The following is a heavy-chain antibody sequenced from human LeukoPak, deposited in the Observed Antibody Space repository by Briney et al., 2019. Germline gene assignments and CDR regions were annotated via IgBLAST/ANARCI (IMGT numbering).Heavy chain of an antibody. D-gene: IGHD3-10*01. J-gene: IGHJ4*02. CDR3: AKGSRDSRPYYFDF. CDR1: GFTFNSYA. Sequence: GGSPRLSCADSGFTFNSYAMSWVRQAPGKVLEWVSAVTGSGGDTYHADSVKGRFTISRDNSKNTLYLQMNSLRAEDTAVYYCAKGSRDSRPYYFDFWGQGTLVTVSS. V-gene: IGHV3-23*01. CDR2: VTGSGGDT.